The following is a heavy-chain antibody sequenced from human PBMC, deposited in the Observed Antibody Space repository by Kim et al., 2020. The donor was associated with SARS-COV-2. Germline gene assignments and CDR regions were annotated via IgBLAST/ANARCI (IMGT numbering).Heavy chain of an antibody. CDR3: ARDLGYYGSGSYLVY. CDR1: GYTFTSYG. D-gene: IGHD3-10*01. V-gene: IGHV1-18*01. J-gene: IGHJ4*02. Sequence: ASVKVSCKASGYTFTSYGISWVRQAPGQGLEWMGWISAYNGNTNYAQKLQGRVTMTTDTSTSTAYMELRSLRSDDTAVYYCARDLGYYGSGSYLVYWGQGTLVTVSS. CDR2: ISAYNGNT.